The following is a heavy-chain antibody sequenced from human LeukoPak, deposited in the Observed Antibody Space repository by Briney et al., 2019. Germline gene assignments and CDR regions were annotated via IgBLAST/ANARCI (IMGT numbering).Heavy chain of an antibody. CDR3: AKGSIGSWYYFDY. D-gene: IGHD6-13*01. J-gene: IGHJ4*02. Sequence: GGSLRLSCAASGFTFGSSAMSWVRQAPGKGPEWVSTFSRSGPDTYYADSVKGRFTIFRDNSKNTLYLQMNSLRAEDTAVYYCAKGSIGSWYYFDYWGQGTLVTVSS. CDR1: GFTFGSSA. V-gene: IGHV3-23*01. CDR2: FSRSGPDT.